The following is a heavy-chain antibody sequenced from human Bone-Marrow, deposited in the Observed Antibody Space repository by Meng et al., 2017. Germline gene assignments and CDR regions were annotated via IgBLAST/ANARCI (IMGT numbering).Heavy chain of an antibody. CDR2: MNPNSGNT. Sequence: ASVKVSCKASGYTFTSYDINWVRQATGQGLEWMGWMNPNSGNTGYAQKFQGRVTITRNTSISTAYMELSSLRSEDTAVYYCARGRRNYYGSGEQPDYWGQGTLVTVSS. CDR3: ARGRRNYYGSGEQPDY. CDR1: GYTFTSYD. J-gene: IGHJ4*02. V-gene: IGHV1-8*03. D-gene: IGHD3-10*01.